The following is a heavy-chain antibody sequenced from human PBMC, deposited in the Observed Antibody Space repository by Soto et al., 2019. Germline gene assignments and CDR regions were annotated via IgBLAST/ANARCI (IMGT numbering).Heavy chain of an antibody. J-gene: IGHJ5*02. V-gene: IGHV4-39*02. D-gene: IGHD6-6*01. CDR3: AREGGVRVAARPVWFDP. CDR2: IYYSGST. Sequence: SETLSLICTVSGGSISSSSYYWGWIRRPPGKGLEWIGSIYYSGSTYYNPSLKSRVTISVDTSKNQFSLKLSSVTAADTAVYYCAREGGVRVAARPVWFDPWCQGTLVTVSS. CDR1: GGSISSSSYY.